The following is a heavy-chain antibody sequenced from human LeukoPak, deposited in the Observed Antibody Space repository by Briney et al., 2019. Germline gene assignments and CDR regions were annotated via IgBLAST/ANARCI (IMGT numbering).Heavy chain of an antibody. CDR2: IWYDGSNK. V-gene: IGHV3-33*01. J-gene: IGHJ6*02. CDR1: GFTFSSYG. Sequence: GRSLRLSCAASGFTFSSYGMPWVRQAPGKGLGWVAVIWYDGSNKYYVDSVKGRFTISRDNSKNTLYLQMNSLRAEDTAVYYCARDHTSSGWYNYYYYGMDVWGQGTTVTVSS. D-gene: IGHD6-19*01. CDR3: ARDHTSSGWYNYYYYGMDV.